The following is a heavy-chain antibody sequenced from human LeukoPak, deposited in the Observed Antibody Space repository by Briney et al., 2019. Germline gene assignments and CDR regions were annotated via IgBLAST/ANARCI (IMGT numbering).Heavy chain of an antibody. CDR1: GYSISNGNY. D-gene: IGHD5-24*01. J-gene: IGHJ4*02. Sequence: SETLSLTCDVSGYSISNGNYWVWIRQPPGKGLEWIGSLYHSDTTYYNPSLKSRVTMSVDTSKNQFSLKLSFLTAADTAVYYCARDPGWLPDYWGQGTLVTVSS. V-gene: IGHV4-38-2*02. CDR2: LYHSDTT. CDR3: ARDPGWLPDY.